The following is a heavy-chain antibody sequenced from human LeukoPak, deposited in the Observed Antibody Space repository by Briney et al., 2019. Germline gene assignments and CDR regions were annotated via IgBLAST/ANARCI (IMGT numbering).Heavy chain of an antibody. J-gene: IGHJ6*04. D-gene: IGHD3-3*01. Sequence: SQTLSLTCTVSGGSISSGSYYWGWIRQPAGKGLEWIGRIYTCGSTNYNPSLKSRVTISVDTSKNQFSLKLSSVTAADTAVYYCARDRWYDFWSGSGLDVWGKGTTVPVSS. CDR3: ARDRWYDFWSGSGLDV. CDR1: GGSISSGSYY. V-gene: IGHV4-61*02. CDR2: IYTCGST.